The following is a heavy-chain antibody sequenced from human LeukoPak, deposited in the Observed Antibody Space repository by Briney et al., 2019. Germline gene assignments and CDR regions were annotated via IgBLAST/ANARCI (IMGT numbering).Heavy chain of an antibody. V-gene: IGHV4-61*01. CDR2: IRYSGST. CDR1: GGSVSGGNYY. Sequence: PSETLSLTCTVSGGSVSGGNYYCSWIRQPPGKGPEWIGYIRYSGSTVYNPSLKSRVTMSVDTSKNQFSLKLSSVTAADTAVYYCARTGSAGGYWGQGTLVTVSS. J-gene: IGHJ4*02. D-gene: IGHD1-1*01. CDR3: ARTGSAGGY.